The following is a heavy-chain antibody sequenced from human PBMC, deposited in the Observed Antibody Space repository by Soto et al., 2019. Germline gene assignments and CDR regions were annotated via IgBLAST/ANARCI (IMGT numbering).Heavy chain of an antibody. J-gene: IGHJ4*02. CDR2: ISINGGST. D-gene: IGHD3-22*01. CDR3: VKGEYYYDSSGYYPFYY. Sequence: GGSLRPSCSASGFTFSIYAMHWVRQAPGKGLEYVSSISINGGSTHYADSVKGRFTISRDNSKNTQYLQMSSLRADDTALYYCVKGEYYYDSSGYYPFYYWGQGTLVTVS. V-gene: IGHV3-64D*06. CDR1: GFTFSIYA.